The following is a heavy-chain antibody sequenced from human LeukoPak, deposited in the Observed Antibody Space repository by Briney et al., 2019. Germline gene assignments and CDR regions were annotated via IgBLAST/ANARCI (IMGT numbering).Heavy chain of an antibody. J-gene: IGHJ4*02. Sequence: ASVKVSCKASGYTFTSYYMHWVRQAPGQGLEWMGIINPSGGSTSYAQKFQGRVTMTRDMSTSTAYMELSSLRSEDTAVYYCARATSPVDTAMVFDYWGQGTLVTVSS. CDR1: GYTFTSYY. CDR2: INPSGGST. D-gene: IGHD5-18*01. CDR3: ARATSPVDTAMVFDY. V-gene: IGHV1-46*01.